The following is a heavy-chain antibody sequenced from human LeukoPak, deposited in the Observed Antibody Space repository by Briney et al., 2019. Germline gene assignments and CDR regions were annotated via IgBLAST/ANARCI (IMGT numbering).Heavy chain of an antibody. Sequence: PGGSLRLSCAASGFTFSSYAMHWVRQATGKGLEWVAVISYDGSNKYYADSVKGRFTISRDNSKNTLYLQMNSLRAEDTAVYYCARDPQVPYPSFYFDYWGQGTLVTVSS. D-gene: IGHD2-2*01. V-gene: IGHV3-30-3*01. CDR2: ISYDGSNK. J-gene: IGHJ4*02. CDR1: GFTFSSYA. CDR3: ARDPQVPYPSFYFDY.